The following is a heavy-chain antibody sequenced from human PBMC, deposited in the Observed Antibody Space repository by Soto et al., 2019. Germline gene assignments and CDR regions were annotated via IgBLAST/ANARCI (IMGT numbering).Heavy chain of an antibody. D-gene: IGHD3-22*01. J-gene: IGHJ4*02. CDR3: ASLNHYYDSSGYYPD. CDR2: INAGNGNT. V-gene: IGHV1-3*01. CDR1: GYTFTSYA. Sequence: QVQLVQSGAEVKKPGASVKVSCKASGYTFTSYAMHWVRQAPGQRLEWMGWINAGNGNTKYSQKFHGRVTITRDTSASTAYMELSSLRSEDTAVYYCASLNHYYDSSGYYPDWGQGTLVTVSS.